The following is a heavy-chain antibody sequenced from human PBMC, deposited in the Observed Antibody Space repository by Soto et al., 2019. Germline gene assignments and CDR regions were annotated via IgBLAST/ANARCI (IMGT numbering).Heavy chain of an antibody. V-gene: IGHV3-7*05. CDR3: AREDVLTAFVYYYGMDV. CDR2: IKQDGSEK. CDR1: GFTFSSYW. Sequence: GGSLRLSCAASGFTFSSYWMSWVRQAPGKGLEWVANIKQDGSEKYYVDSVKGRFTISRDNAKNSLYLQMNSLRAEDTAVYYCAREDVLTAFVYYYGMDVWGQGTTVTVSS. D-gene: IGHD3-9*01. J-gene: IGHJ6*02.